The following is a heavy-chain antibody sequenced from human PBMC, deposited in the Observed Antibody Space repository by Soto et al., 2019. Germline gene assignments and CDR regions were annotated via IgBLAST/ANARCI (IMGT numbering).Heavy chain of an antibody. CDR1: GGTFSSYA. V-gene: IGHV1-69*13. CDR3: AWGWVPNYYYGMDV. CDR2: IIPIFGTA. D-gene: IGHD3-16*01. Sequence: ASVKVSCKASGGTFSSYAISWVRQAPGQGLEWMGGIIPIFGTANYAQKFQGRVTITADESTSTAYMELSSLRSEDTAVYYCAWGWVPNYYYGMDVWGQGTTVTVSS. J-gene: IGHJ6*02.